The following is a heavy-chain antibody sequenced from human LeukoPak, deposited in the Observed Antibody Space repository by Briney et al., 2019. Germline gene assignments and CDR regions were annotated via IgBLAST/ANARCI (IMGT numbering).Heavy chain of an antibody. D-gene: IGHD6-13*01. CDR1: GFTFSDYY. J-gene: IGHJ5*02. V-gene: IGHV3-7*03. CDR2: IKEDGSAK. CDR3: ARAFSSPNWFAP. Sequence: PGGSLRLSCAASGFTFSDYYMSWIRQAPGKGLEWVANIKEDGSAKYYVDSLKGRFTISRDNAKNSLYLQMNSLRAGDTAVYYCARAFSSPNWFAPWGQGTLVTVSS.